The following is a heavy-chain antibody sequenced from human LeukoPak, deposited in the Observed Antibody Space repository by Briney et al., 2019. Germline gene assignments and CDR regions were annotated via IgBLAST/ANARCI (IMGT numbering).Heavy chain of an antibody. CDR1: GGSISSYY. J-gene: IGHJ4*02. D-gene: IGHD6-13*01. Sequence: SETLSLTCTVSGGSISSYYWSWIRQPPGKGLEWIGIIYTSGSTNYNPSLRGRVTMSLDTSKNQISLKLSSVTAADTAVYFCASFIYSTSCFDSWGQGTLVTVSS. V-gene: IGHV4-4*09. CDR3: ASFIYSTSCFDS. CDR2: IYTSGST.